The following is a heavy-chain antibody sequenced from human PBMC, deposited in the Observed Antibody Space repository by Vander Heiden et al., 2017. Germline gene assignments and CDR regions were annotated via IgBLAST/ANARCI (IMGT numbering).Heavy chain of an antibody. CDR2: IGGSGDTT. CDR1: GFTFSSYA. J-gene: IGHJ4*02. Sequence: EVQLLESGGGLVQPGGSLRLSCAASGFTFSSYAMSWVRQAPGKGLEWVAGIGGSGDTTYYANSVKGRFTMSRDNSKNTLFLQVNSLRAEDTAVYYCAKGRSSDIAAAGNYWGQGTLVTVSS. CDR3: AKGRSSDIAAAGNY. D-gene: IGHD6-13*01. V-gene: IGHV3-23*01.